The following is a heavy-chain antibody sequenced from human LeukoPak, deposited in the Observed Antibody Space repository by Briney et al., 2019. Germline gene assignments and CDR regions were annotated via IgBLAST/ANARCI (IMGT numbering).Heavy chain of an antibody. Sequence: ASVKVSCKASGYTFTGYYMHWVRQAPGQGLEWMGWISAYNGNTNYAQKLQGRVTMTTDTSTSTAYMELRSLRSDDTAVYYCARALNVLPFDIWGQGTMVTVSS. D-gene: IGHD3-16*01. CDR3: ARALNVLPFDI. J-gene: IGHJ3*02. CDR1: GYTFTGYY. CDR2: ISAYNGNT. V-gene: IGHV1-18*04.